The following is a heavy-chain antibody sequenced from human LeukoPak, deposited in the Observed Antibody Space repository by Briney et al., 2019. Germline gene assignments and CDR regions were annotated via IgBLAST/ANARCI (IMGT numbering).Heavy chain of an antibody. J-gene: IGHJ3*02. CDR2: IYYSGST. CDR1: GGSISSYY. V-gene: IGHV4-59*08. D-gene: IGHD3-10*01. CDR3: ARLNRLLLWFGELFHDASDI. Sequence: SETLSLTCTVSGGSISSYYWSWIRQPPGKGLEWIGYIYYSGSTNYNPSLKSRVTISVDTSKNQFSLKLSSVTAADTAVYYCARLNRLLLWFGELFHDASDIWGQGTMVTVSS.